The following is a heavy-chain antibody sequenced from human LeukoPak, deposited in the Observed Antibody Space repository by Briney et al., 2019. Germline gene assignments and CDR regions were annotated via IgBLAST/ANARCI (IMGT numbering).Heavy chain of an antibody. D-gene: IGHD3-10*01. CDR3: ARGPFYGSGREGWFDP. CDR1: GYTFTSYY. CDR2: INPSGGST. Sequence: GASVKVSCKASGYTFTSYYMHWVRQAPGQGLEWMGIINPSGGSTSYAQKFQGRVTMTRDTSTSTVYMELSSLRSEDTAVYYCARGPFYGSGREGWFDPWGQGTLVTVSS. V-gene: IGHV1-46*01. J-gene: IGHJ5*02.